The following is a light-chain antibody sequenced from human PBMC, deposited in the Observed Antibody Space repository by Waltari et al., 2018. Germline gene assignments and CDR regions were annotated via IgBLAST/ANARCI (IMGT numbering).Light chain of an antibody. Sequence: DIQMTQSPSSLSASVGDRVTITCRASQSISTYLNWYQQKPGKAPKLLISDVSNLQSGVPSRFTGSGSGTDFTLTINSLQPEDFATYYCQQSYRTPFTFGPGTKVDI. CDR2: DVS. CDR1: QSISTY. J-gene: IGKJ3*01. V-gene: IGKV1-39*01. CDR3: QQSYRTPFT.